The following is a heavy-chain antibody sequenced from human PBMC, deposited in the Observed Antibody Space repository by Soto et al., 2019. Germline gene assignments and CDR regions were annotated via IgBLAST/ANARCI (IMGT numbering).Heavy chain of an antibody. V-gene: IGHV1-46*01. CDR2: IDPSGGKT. CDR1: GYTFTRDQ. CDR3: GRVMRSLLSITALDT. D-gene: IGHD3-10*01. J-gene: IGHJ5*02. Sequence: VSVKVSCKASGYTFTRDQIHWVRQAPGQGLEWMGMIDPSGGKTNYAQKFQGRVTMTRDTSTSTVYMALSSLRSEDTAIYFCGRVMRSLLSITALDTWGQGTLVTVSS.